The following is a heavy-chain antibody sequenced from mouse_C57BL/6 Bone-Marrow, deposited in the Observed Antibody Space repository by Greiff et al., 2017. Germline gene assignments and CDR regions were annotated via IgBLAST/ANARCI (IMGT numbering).Heavy chain of an antibody. V-gene: IGHV14-4*01. CDR2: IDPENGDT. CDR1: GFNIKDDY. J-gene: IGHJ1*03. Sequence: VQLKESGAELVRPGASVKLSCTASGFNIKDDYMHWVKQRPEQGLEWIGWIDPENGDTEYASKFQGKATITADTSSNTAYLQLSSLTSEDTAVYCCTTKRYFDVWGTGTTVTVSS. CDR3: TTKRYFDV.